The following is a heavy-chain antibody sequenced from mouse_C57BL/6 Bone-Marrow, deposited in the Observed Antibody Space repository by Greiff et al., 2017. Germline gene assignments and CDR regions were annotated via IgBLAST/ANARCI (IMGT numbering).Heavy chain of an antibody. D-gene: IGHD1-1*01. CDR2: ISGGGGNT. V-gene: IGHV5-9*01. Sequence: EVEGVESGGGLVKPGGSLKLSRAAPGFTFSSHTMSWVRQTPEKRLEWVATISGGGGNTYYPDSVKGRFTITRDNAKNTLYLQMSSLRSEDTALYYCARQNYYGSDYAMDYWGQGTSVTVSS. CDR3: ARQNYYGSDYAMDY. CDR1: GFTFSSHT. J-gene: IGHJ4*01.